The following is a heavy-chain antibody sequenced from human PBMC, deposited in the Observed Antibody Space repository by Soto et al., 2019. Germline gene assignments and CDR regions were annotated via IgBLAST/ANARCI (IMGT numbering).Heavy chain of an antibody. CDR3: ARDQLELKPMDV. V-gene: IGHV3-48*01. D-gene: IGHD1-7*01. CDR2: ISSSSTI. J-gene: IGHJ6*03. CDR1: GFTFSSYS. Sequence: GGSLRLSCAASGFTFSSYSMNWVRQAPGKGLEWVSYISSSSTIYYADSVKGRFTISRDNAKNSLYLQMNSLRAEDTAVYCCARDQLELKPMDVWGKGTTVTVSS.